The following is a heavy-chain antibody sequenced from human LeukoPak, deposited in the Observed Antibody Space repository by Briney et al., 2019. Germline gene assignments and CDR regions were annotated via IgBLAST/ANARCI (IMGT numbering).Heavy chain of an antibody. V-gene: IGHV3-23*01. Sequence: XGSXXLSXXGSGXTFSTYGMTWVRQAPGKGXEGXATITAGGGTTRYADSVKGRFTVSRDNSRNTLFLQMNSLRAEDTAIYYCAKDWGISLSIWYFDLWGRGTLVTVSS. D-gene: IGHD3-3*02. CDR1: GXTFSTYG. CDR3: AKDWGISLSIWYFDL. CDR2: ITAGGGTT. J-gene: IGHJ2*01.